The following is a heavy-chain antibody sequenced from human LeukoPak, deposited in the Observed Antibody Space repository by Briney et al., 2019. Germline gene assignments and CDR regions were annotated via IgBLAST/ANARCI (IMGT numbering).Heavy chain of an antibody. CDR2: ISGSGGST. CDR3: AKDEPRLRFLEWLPYFDY. V-gene: IGHV3-23*01. D-gene: IGHD3-3*01. Sequence: GGSLSLSCAASGFTFSSYAMSWVRQAPGKGLEWVSAISGSGGSTYYADSVKGRFTISRDNSKNTLYLQMNSLRAEDTAVYYCAKDEPRLRFLEWLPYFDYWGQGTLVTVSS. CDR1: GFTFSSYA. J-gene: IGHJ4*02.